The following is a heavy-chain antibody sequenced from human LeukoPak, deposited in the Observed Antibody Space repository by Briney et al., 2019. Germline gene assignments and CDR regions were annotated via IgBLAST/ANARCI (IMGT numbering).Heavy chain of an antibody. CDR3: ARVHDTTGYYHYFDS. J-gene: IGHJ4*02. CDR1: GFTFSTYP. D-gene: IGHD3-9*01. Sequence: GGSLRLSCEASGFTFSTYPMHWVRQAPDKGLEWVAMISHHGSNEYYADSVKGRFTISRDNSKNTLYLQMINPRVEDTAIYYCARVHDTTGYYHYFDSWGQRTLVTVSS. CDR2: ISHHGSNE. V-gene: IGHV3-30*14.